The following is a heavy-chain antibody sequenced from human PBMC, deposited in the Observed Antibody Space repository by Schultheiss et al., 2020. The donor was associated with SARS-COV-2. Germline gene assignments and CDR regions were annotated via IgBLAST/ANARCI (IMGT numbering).Heavy chain of an antibody. D-gene: IGHD6-13*01. Sequence: SVKVSCKASGYTFTSYYMHWVRQAPGQGLEWMGGIIPIFGTANYAQKFQGRVTITADESTSTAYMELRSLRSDDTAVYYCARDTAAGGFDPWGQGTLVTVSS. CDR2: IIPIFGTA. J-gene: IGHJ5*02. CDR3: ARDTAAGGFDP. V-gene: IGHV1-69*13. CDR1: GYTFTSYY.